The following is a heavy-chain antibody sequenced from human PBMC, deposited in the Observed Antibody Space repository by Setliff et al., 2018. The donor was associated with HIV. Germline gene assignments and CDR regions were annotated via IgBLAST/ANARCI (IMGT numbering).Heavy chain of an antibody. CDR1: GGSIKNGPSS. CDR3: ARGRGSLPVLYYYYYYMDV. V-gene: IGHV4-61*09. CDR2: ISVSGST. J-gene: IGHJ6*03. D-gene: IGHD1-26*01. Sequence: PSETLSLTCSVSGGSIKNGPSSWTWIRQPAGKGLEWIGHISVSGSTNYNPSLKSRVTISVDTSKNQFSLKLSSVTAADTAVYYCARGRGSLPVLYYYYYYMDVWGKGTTVTVSS.